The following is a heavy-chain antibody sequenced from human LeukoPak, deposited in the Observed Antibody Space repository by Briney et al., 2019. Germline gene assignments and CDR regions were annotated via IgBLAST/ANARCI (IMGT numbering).Heavy chain of an antibody. Sequence: PGGSLRLSCAASGFTFSSYSMNWVRQAPGKGLEWVSYISSSSSTIYYADSVKGRFTISRDNAKNSLYLQMNSLRDEDTAVYYCLIGNYDGNSPFDYWGQGTLVTVSS. D-gene: IGHD4-23*01. CDR3: LIGNYDGNSPFDY. V-gene: IGHV3-48*02. CDR2: ISSSSSTI. CDR1: GFTFSSYS. J-gene: IGHJ4*02.